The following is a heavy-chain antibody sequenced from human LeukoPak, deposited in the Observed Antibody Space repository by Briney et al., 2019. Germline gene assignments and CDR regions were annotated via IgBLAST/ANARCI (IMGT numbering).Heavy chain of an antibody. D-gene: IGHD3-10*01. CDR1: GXXFNTXT. Sequence: SLRLSXXXSGXXFNTXTMNWVRQAPGKGLEWVSYISGSSGIIDYADSVRGRFTISRDNAKNSLYLQMDSLRAEDTAVYYCATGGGGIYFDYWGQGTLVTVSS. CDR3: ATGGGGIYFDY. CDR2: ISGSSGII. J-gene: IGHJ4*02. V-gene: IGHV3-48*01.